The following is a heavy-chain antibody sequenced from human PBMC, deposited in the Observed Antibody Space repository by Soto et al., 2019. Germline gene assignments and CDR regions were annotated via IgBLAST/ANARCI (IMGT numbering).Heavy chain of an antibody. D-gene: IGHD4-17*01. CDR3: ARRAVTTYHFFDY. CDR1: GITYSSFD. J-gene: IGHJ4*02. Sequence: GGSLRLSCATSGITYSSFDMDWVRQAPGKGLEWVSSIHRASTYIYYADSVRGRFTISRDNAKSSLYLQMNSLTVEDTAVYYCARRAVTTYHFFDYWGQGALVTVSS. CDR2: IHRASTYI. V-gene: IGHV3-21*06.